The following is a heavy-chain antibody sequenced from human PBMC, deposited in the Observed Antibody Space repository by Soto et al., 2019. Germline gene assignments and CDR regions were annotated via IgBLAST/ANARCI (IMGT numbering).Heavy chain of an antibody. V-gene: IGHV1-46*01. D-gene: IGHD3-22*01. CDR3: AGLYHYDSSGYYDY. CDR1: AIIFTTYY. CDR2: INPSGGRT. Sequence: ASVKVSCKASAIIFTTYYMHWVRQAPGQGLEWMGIINPSGGRTTYAQKFQGRVTMTRDTSTSTFHMELSSLTSEDTAVYYCAGLYHYDSSGYYDYWGQGTLVTVSS. J-gene: IGHJ4*02.